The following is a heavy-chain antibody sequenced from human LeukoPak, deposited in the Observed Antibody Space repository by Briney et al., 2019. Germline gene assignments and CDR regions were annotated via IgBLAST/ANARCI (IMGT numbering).Heavy chain of an antibody. CDR2: ISGSGGST. CDR1: GFTFSSYA. CDR3: AKASLYSSGWYYFDC. D-gene: IGHD6-19*01. Sequence: PGGSLRLSCAASGFTFSSYAMSWVRQAPGKGLEWVSAISGSGGSTYYADSVKGRFTISRDNSKNTLYLQMNSLRAEDTAVYYCAKASLYSSGWYYFDCWGQGTLVTVSS. J-gene: IGHJ4*02. V-gene: IGHV3-23*01.